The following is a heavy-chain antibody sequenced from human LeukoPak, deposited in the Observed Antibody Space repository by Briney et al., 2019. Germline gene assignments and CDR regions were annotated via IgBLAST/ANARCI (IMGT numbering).Heavy chain of an antibody. CDR3: AKDRNYYDSSEPIDY. CDR1: GFTFSSYG. V-gene: IGHV3-30*02. Sequence: PGGSLRLSCAASGFTFSSYGMHWVRQAPGKGLEWVAFIRYDGSNKYYADSVKGRFTISRDNSKNTLYLQMNSLRAEDTAVYYCAKDRNYYDSSEPIDYWGQGTLVTVSS. CDR2: IRYDGSNK. J-gene: IGHJ4*02. D-gene: IGHD3-22*01.